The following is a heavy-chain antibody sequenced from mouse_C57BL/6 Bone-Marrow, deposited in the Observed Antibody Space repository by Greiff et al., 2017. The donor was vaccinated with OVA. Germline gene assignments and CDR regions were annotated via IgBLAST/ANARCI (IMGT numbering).Heavy chain of an antibody. V-gene: IGHV1-81*01. D-gene: IGHD1-1*02. CDR2: IYPRSGNT. Sequence: QVQLQQSGAELARPGASVKLSCKASGYTFTSYGISWVKQRTGQGLEWIGEIYPRSGNTYYNEKFKGKATLTADKSSSTAYMELRSLTSEDSAVYFGAGDYGLAWFAYWGQGTLVTVSA. CDR3: AGDYGLAWFAY. CDR1: GYTFTSYG. J-gene: IGHJ3*01.